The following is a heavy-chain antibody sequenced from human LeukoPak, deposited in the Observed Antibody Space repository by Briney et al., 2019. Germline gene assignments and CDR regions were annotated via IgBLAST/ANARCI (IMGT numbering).Heavy chain of an antibody. Sequence: GGSLRLSCAASEFTFSNYAMHWVRQAPGKGLEWVAVISYDGSNKYYADSVKGRFTISRDNSKNTLYLQMNRLRAEDTAVYYCAKAQGDYYYDSSGYYDWFDPWGQGTLVTVSS. D-gene: IGHD3-22*01. CDR2: ISYDGSNK. J-gene: IGHJ5*02. V-gene: IGHV3-30*04. CDR3: AKAQGDYYYDSSGYYDWFDP. CDR1: EFTFSNYA.